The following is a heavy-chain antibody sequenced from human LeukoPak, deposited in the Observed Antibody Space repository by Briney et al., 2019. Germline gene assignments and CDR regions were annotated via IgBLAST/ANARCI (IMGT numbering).Heavy chain of an antibody. V-gene: IGHV3-21*01. J-gene: IGHJ4*02. CDR1: GFTFSSYS. CDR2: ISSSSSYI. Sequence: GGSLRPSCAASGFTFSSYSMNWVRQAPGKGLEWVSSISSSSSYIYYADSVKGRFTISRDNAKNSLYLQMNSLRAEDTAVYYCARALVGATDFDYWGQGTLVTVSS. CDR3: ARALVGATDFDY. D-gene: IGHD1-26*01.